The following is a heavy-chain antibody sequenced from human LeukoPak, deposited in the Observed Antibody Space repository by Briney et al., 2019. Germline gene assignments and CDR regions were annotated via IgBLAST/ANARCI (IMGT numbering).Heavy chain of an antibody. V-gene: IGHV3-49*04. J-gene: IGHJ4*02. Sequence: PGGSLRLSCTASGFTFGDYAMSWVRQAPGKGLEWVGFIRSKAYGGTTEYAASVKGRFTISRDDSTSIAYLQMNSLKTEDTAVYYCTREDFRGVIVGFDYWGQGTLVTVSS. CDR2: IRSKAYGGTT. D-gene: IGHD3-10*01. CDR1: GFTFGDYA. CDR3: TREDFRGVIVGFDY.